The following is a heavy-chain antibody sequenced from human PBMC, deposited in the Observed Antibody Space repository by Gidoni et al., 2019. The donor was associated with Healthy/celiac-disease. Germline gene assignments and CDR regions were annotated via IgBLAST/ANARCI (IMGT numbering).Heavy chain of an antibody. D-gene: IGHD2-15*01. CDR3: ARDMGTVVGNYFDY. V-gene: IGHV1-69*04. J-gene: IGHJ4*02. CDR1: GGTFSSYA. Sequence: QVQLVQSGAEVKKPGSSVKVSCKASGGTFSSYAISWVRQAPGQGLEWMGRIIPILGIANDAQKFQGRVTITVDKSTSTAYMELSSLRSEDTAVYYCARDMGTVVGNYFDYWGQGTLVTVSS. CDR2: IIPILGIA.